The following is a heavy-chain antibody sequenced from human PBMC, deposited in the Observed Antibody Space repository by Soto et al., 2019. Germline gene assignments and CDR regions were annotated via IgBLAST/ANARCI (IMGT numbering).Heavy chain of an antibody. CDR2: ISGSGGST. V-gene: IGHV3-23*01. Sequence: EVQLLESGGGLVQPGGSLRLSCAASGFTFSSYAMSWVRQAPGKGLERVSAISGSGGSTYYADSVKGRFTISRDNSKNTLYLQMNILRAEDTAVYYCATMWYYYDSSGWNDAFDIWGQGTMVTVSS. CDR3: ATMWYYYDSSGWNDAFDI. J-gene: IGHJ3*02. D-gene: IGHD3-22*01. CDR1: GFTFSSYA.